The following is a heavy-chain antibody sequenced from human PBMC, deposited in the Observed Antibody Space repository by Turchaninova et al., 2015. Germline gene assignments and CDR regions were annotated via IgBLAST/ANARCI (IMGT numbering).Heavy chain of an antibody. V-gene: IGHV1-46*01. CDR1: RHNCTRYY. J-gene: IGHJ6*02. Sequence: QVQLVQSGAEVKKPGAYVKVYCKASRHNCTRYYMQWVRQAPGQGLEWMGIINPSVGSTSYAQRSQGRVTMTRDTSTSTVYMELSSLRSEDTAVYYCARELSSGYGVDVWGQGTTVTVSS. D-gene: IGHD6-25*01. CDR3: ARELSSGYGVDV. CDR2: INPSVGST.